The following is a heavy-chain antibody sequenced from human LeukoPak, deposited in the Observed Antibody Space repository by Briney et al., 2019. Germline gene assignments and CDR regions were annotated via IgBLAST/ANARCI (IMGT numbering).Heavy chain of an antibody. Sequence: GGSLRLSCAASGXTFSSYWMSWVRQAPGEGLEWVANIKQDGSEKYYVDSVKGRFTISRDNAKNTLYLEMNSLRAEDTAVYYCARDGDSSGYYVNFDYWGQGTLVTVSS. CDR3: ARDGDSSGYYVNFDY. CDR1: GXTFSSYW. V-gene: IGHV3-7*01. J-gene: IGHJ4*02. CDR2: IKQDGSEK. D-gene: IGHD3-22*01.